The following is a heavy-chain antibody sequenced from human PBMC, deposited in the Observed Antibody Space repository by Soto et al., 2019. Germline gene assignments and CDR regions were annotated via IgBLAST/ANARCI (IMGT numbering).Heavy chain of an antibody. J-gene: IGHJ4*02. D-gene: IGHD3-16*01. CDR1: GYSISDDYY. CDR3: ARLPGGGDLYNHLDN. CDR2: IYQSGST. Sequence: SETLSLTCAVSGYSISDDYYWGWIRQPPGKGLEWIGSIYQSGSTYYNPSLKSRVTISVDTSKNQFSLRLTSVTAADTAVYYCARLPGGGDLYNHLDNWGQGTLVTVSS. V-gene: IGHV4-38-2*01.